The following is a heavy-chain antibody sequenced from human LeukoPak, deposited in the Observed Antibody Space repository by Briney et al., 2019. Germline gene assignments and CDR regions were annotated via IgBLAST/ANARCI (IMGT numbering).Heavy chain of an antibody. CDR2: IYQTGAT. V-gene: IGHV4-59*08. CDR1: GGSISNYY. D-gene: IGHD1-26*01. J-gene: IGHJ4*02. CDR3: ARHHHSGTYSFFSF. Sequence: SETLSLTCIASGGSISNYYWSWFRQPPGKGLEWIGYIYQTGATSYNPSLKSRVTISIDTSKNQFSLKLSSVTAADTAVYYCARHHHSGTYSFFSFWGQGTLVTVSS.